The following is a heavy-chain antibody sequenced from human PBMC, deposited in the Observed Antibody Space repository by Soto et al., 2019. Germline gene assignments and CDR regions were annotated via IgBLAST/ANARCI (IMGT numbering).Heavy chain of an antibody. Sequence: QLQLQESGPGLVKPSETLSLTCTVSGGSISSSSYYWGWIRQPPGKGLEWIGSIYYSGSTYYNPSLKSRVTISVDTSKNQFSLKLSSVTAADTAVYYCARHGFRLVAAEIIDYWGQGTLVTVSS. D-gene: IGHD6-6*01. V-gene: IGHV4-39*01. J-gene: IGHJ4*02. CDR3: ARHGFRLVAAEIIDY. CDR2: IYYSGST. CDR1: GGSISSSSYY.